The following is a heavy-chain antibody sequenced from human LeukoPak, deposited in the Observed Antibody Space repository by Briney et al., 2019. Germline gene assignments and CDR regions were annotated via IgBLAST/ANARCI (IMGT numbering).Heavy chain of an antibody. CDR3: ATKGYYYGSGSYFYFDY. J-gene: IGHJ4*02. V-gene: IGHV1-3*01. Sequence: ASVKVSCKASGYSFTNYAIHWVRQAPGQRLEWMGWINAGNGNTKYSQKFQGRVTVTRDTSASTAYMELSSLRSEDTAVYYCATKGYYYGSGSYFYFDYWGQGTLVTVSS. CDR1: GYSFTNYA. D-gene: IGHD3-10*01. CDR2: INAGNGNT.